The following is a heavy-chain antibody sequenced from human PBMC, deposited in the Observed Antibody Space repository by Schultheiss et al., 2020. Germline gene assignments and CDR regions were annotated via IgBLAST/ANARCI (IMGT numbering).Heavy chain of an antibody. D-gene: IGHD2-15*01. CDR2: ISYSASTI. V-gene: IGHV3-48*03. CDR3: ARPYCSGGSCYGYFQD. Sequence: GGSLRLSCAASGFTFSSYEMNWVRQVPGKGLEWVSYISYSASTIYYADSVKGRFTVSRDNAKNSLHLQMDSLRAEDTAVYYCARPYCSGGSCYGYFQDWGQGTLVTAPQ. J-gene: IGHJ1*01. CDR1: GFTFSSYE.